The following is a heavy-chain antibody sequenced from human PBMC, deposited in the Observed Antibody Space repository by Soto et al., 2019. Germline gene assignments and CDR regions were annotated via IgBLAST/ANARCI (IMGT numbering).Heavy chain of an antibody. V-gene: IGHV4-61*01. Sequence: SETLSLTCTVSGGSVATSSYYWCWIRQPPGKGLEWIGYIYYSGSTNYNPSLKSRVTISVDTSKNQFSLKLSSVTAADTAVYYCARRYGSAFDIWGQGTMVT. CDR3: ARRYGSAFDI. D-gene: IGHD3-10*01. J-gene: IGHJ3*02. CDR1: GGSVATSSYY. CDR2: IYYSGST.